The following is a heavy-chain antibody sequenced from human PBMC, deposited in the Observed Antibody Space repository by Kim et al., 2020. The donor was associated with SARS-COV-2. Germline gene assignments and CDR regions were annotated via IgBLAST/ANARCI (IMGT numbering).Heavy chain of an antibody. V-gene: IGHV4-61*01. CDR2: IYYSGST. J-gene: IGHJ6*02. CDR1: GGSVSSGSYY. D-gene: IGHD2-15*01. CDR3: ARVNHFGYCSGGSCYDYYGMDV. Sequence: SETLSLTCTVSGGSVSSGSYYWSWIRQPPGKGLEWIGYIYYSGSTNYNPSLKSRVTISVDTSKNQFSLKLSSVTAADTAVYYCARVNHFGYCSGGSCYDYYGMDVWGQGTTVTVSS.